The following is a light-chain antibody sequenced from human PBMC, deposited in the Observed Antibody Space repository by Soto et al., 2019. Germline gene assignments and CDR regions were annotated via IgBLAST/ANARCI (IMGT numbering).Light chain of an antibody. J-gene: IGKJ4*01. V-gene: IGKV1-5*03. CDR1: QSISSW. Sequence: DINMTQYKSSLSASVGARFTITCRSSQSISSWLAWYQQKPGKAPKLMIYKASSLESGVPSRFSGSGSGTEFTITISSLQPDDFATYYCQQYNSYSITFGGGTKVDIK. CDR3: QQYNSYSIT. CDR2: KAS.